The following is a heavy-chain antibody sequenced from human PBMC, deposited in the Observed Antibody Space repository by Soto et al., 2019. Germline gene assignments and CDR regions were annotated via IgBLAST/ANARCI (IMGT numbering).Heavy chain of an antibody. D-gene: IGHD3-16*02. CDR2: MNPNSGNT. V-gene: IGHV1-8*01. CDR3: ARGLDDYVWGSYRQMGGMDV. Sequence: QVQLVQSGAEVKKPGASVKVSCKASGYTFTSYDINWVRQATGQGLEWMGWMNPNSGNTGYAQKSXXRRTMTRNTSXXTXYXXLSSLRSEDTAVYYCARGLDDYVWGSYRQMGGMDVWGQGTTVTVSS. CDR1: GYTFTSYD. J-gene: IGHJ6*02.